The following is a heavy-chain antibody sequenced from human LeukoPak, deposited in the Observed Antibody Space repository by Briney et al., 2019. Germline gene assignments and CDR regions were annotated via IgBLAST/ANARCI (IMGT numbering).Heavy chain of an antibody. CDR2: IYYSGST. D-gene: IGHD3-10*01. V-gene: IGHV4-59*01. CDR3: ARGWGPVRGVFNY. J-gene: IGHJ4*02. CDR1: GGSIRTYY. Sequence: SETLSLTCTVSGGSIRTYYWSWIRQPPGKGLEWIGYIYYSGSTNYSPSLKSRITMSVDTSNNQFSLKLSSVTAADTAVYYCARGWGPVRGVFNYWGQGTLVTVSS.